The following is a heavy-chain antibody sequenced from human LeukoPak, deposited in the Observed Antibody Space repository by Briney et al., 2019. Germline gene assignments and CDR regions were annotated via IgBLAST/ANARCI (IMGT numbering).Heavy chain of an antibody. D-gene: IGHD4-17*01. J-gene: IGHJ4*02. V-gene: IGHV4-59*01. Sequence: SETLSLTCTVSGGSISSYYWSWIRQPPGKGLEWIGYIYYSGSTNYNPSLKSRVTISVDTSKNQFSLKLSSVTAADTAVYYCARFSYGDRPFFDYWGQGTPVTVSS. CDR2: IYYSGST. CDR1: GGSISSYY. CDR3: ARFSYGDRPFFDY.